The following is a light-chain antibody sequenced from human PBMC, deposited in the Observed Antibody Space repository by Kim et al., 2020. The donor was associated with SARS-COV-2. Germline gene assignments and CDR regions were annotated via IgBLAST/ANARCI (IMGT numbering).Light chain of an antibody. CDR3: QQYDNY. J-gene: IGKJ2*01. CDR2: KAS. CDR1: QSNSMW. V-gene: IGKV1-5*03. Sequence: STLSASVGDGFIITCGASQSNSMWLAWYQQKPGKAPKLLISKASSLQSGVPSRYSGSGSGTEFTLTISSLQPDDFGTYYCQQYDNYFGQGTKLEI.